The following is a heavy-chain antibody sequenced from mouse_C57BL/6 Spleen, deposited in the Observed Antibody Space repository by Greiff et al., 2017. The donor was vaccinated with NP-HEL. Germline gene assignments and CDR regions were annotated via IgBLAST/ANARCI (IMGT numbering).Heavy chain of an antibody. Sequence: VQLQQPGAELVMPGASVKLSCKASGYTFTSYWMHWVKQRPGQGLEWIGEIDPSDSYTNYNQKFKGKSTLTVDKSSSTADMQLSSLTSEDSAVYYCARYKLLDAMDYWGQGTSVTVSS. CDR2: IDPSDSYT. CDR1: GYTFTSYW. D-gene: IGHD1-1*01. V-gene: IGHV1-69*01. J-gene: IGHJ4*01. CDR3: ARYKLLDAMDY.